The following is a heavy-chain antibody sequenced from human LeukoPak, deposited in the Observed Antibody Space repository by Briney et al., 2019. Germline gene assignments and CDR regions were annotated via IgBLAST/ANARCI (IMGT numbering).Heavy chain of an antibody. CDR3: ARALTALNWFDP. J-gene: IGHJ5*02. CDR2: ISYDGSNK. Sequence: GGSLRLSCAASGFTFSSYAMHWVRQAPGKGLEWVAVISYDGSNKYYADSVKGRFTISRDNAKNSLYLQMNSLRAEDTAVYYCARALTALNWFDPWGQGTLVTVSS. D-gene: IGHD5-18*01. V-gene: IGHV3-30-3*01. CDR1: GFTFSSYA.